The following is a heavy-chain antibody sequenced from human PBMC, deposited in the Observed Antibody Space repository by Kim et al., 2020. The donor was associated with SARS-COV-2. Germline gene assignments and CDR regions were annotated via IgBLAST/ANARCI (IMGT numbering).Heavy chain of an antibody. CDR1: GGSFSGYY. V-gene: IGHV4-34*01. CDR2: INHSGRT. Sequence: SETLSLTCAVYGGSFSGYYWSWIRQPPGKGLEWIGEINHSGRTNYNPSLKSRVTISVDTSKNQFSLKLTSVTAADTAVCFCARRLSNTSGWGSHYCDLWGQRILVTVSS. J-gene: IGHJ4*02. D-gene: IGHD3-10*01. CDR3: ARRLSNTSGWGSHYCDL.